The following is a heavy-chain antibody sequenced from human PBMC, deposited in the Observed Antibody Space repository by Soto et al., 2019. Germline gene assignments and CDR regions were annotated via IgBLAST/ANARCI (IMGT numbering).Heavy chain of an antibody. CDR2: IWYDGSNK. J-gene: IGHJ6*02. CDR3: ARVGMTTVVTPLRYGMDV. Sequence: PGGSLRLSCAASGFTFSSYGMHWVRQAPGKGLEWVAVIWYDGSNKYYADSVKGRFTISRDNSKNTLYLQMNSLRAEDTAVYYCARVGMTTVVTPLRYGMDVWGQGTTVTVYS. CDR1: GFTFSSYG. D-gene: IGHD4-17*01. V-gene: IGHV3-33*01.